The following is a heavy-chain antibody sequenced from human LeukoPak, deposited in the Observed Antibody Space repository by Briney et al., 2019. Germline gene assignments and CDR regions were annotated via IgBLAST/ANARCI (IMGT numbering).Heavy chain of an antibody. CDR3: ARSSYYYDTQLDY. Sequence: GESLKISCKGSGYNFTSYWIGWVRQMPGKGLEWMGIIYPGDSDTRYSPSFQGQVTISADKSISTAYLQWSSLKASDTAMYYCARSSYYYDTQLDYWGQGTLVTVSS. CDR1: GYNFTSYW. CDR2: IYPGDSDT. V-gene: IGHV5-51*01. D-gene: IGHD3-22*01. J-gene: IGHJ4*02.